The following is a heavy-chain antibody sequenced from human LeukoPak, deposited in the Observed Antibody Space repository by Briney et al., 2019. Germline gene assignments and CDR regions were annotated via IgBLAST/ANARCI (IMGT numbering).Heavy chain of an antibody. Sequence: GGSLRLSCAASGFTFSSYAMSWVRQAPGKGLEWVSAISGSGGSTYYADSMKGRFTISRDNSKNTLYLQMNSLRAEDTAVYYCAKVYDSSGYFGNDAFDIWGQGTMVTVSS. D-gene: IGHD3-22*01. V-gene: IGHV3-23*01. CDR1: GFTFSSYA. CDR2: ISGSGGST. CDR3: AKVYDSSGYFGNDAFDI. J-gene: IGHJ3*02.